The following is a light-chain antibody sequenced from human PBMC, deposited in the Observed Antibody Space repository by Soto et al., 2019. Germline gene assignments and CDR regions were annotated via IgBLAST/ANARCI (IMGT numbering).Light chain of an antibody. CDR1: FSDVGGYDY. V-gene: IGLV2-14*01. CDR3: SSHTRGSTRV. CDR2: EVT. Sequence: QSVLTQPASVSRSPGQSIAISCTGTFSDVGGYDYVSWYQQHPDKAPKLMIYEVTKRPSGVSNRFSGSKSGNTASLTISGLQPEDEADYYCSSHTRGSTRVFGGGTKVTVL. J-gene: IGLJ1*01.